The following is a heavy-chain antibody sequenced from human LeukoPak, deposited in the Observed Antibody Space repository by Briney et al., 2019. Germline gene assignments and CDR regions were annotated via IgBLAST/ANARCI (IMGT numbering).Heavy chain of an antibody. CDR1: GFTFSSYS. D-gene: IGHD3-10*01. V-gene: IGHV3-48*02. Sequence: GGSLRLSCAASGFTFSSYSMNWVRQAPGKGLEWVSYISSSISTIYYADSVKGRFTISRDNAKNSLYLQMNSLRDEDTAVYYCARESNMVRGVIITSISFGSFDYWGQGTLVTVSS. CDR2: ISSSISTI. J-gene: IGHJ4*02. CDR3: ARESNMVRGVIITSISFGSFDY.